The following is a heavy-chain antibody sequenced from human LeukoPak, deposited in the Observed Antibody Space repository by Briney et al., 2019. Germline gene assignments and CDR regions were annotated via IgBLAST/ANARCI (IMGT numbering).Heavy chain of an antibody. CDR3: ARGSSGYGDYEVFDY. J-gene: IGHJ4*02. D-gene: IGHD4-17*01. CDR2: IYYSGST. CDR1: GGSVSSGSYH. V-gene: IGHV4-30-4*08. Sequence: SETLSLTCTVSGGSVSSGSYHWSWIRQPPGKGLEWIGYIYYSGSTYYNPSLKSRVTISVDTSKNQFSLKLSSVTAADTAVYYCARGSSGYGDYEVFDYWGQGTLVTVSS.